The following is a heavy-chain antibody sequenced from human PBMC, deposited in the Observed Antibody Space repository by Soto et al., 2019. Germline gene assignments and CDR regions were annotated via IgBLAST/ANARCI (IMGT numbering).Heavy chain of an antibody. Sequence: QVQLVQSGAEVKKPGASVKVSCKASGYTFTSYAMHCVRQAPGQRLEWMGWINAGNGNTKYSQKFQGRVTITSDTSARTAYMELSSLRSEDTAVYYCARGASPLIDYWGQGTLVTVSS. D-gene: IGHD1-26*01. CDR2: INAGNGNT. CDR1: GYTFTSYA. V-gene: IGHV1-3*01. CDR3: ARGASPLIDY. J-gene: IGHJ4*02.